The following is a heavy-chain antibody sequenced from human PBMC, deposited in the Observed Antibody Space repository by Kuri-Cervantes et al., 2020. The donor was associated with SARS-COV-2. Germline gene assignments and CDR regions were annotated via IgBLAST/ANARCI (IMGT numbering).Heavy chain of an antibody. Sequence: SETLSLTCTVSGGSISSYYWSWIRQPAGKGLEWIGHIYTSGSTNYNPSLKSRVTISVDTSKNQFSLKLSSVTAADTAVYYCARVSRYDFWSGYRRYYYYYYMDVWGKGTTVTVSS. J-gene: IGHJ6*03. CDR3: ARVSRYDFWSGYRRYYYYYYMDV. CDR1: GGSISSYY. CDR2: IYTSGST. V-gene: IGHV4-4*07. D-gene: IGHD3-3*01.